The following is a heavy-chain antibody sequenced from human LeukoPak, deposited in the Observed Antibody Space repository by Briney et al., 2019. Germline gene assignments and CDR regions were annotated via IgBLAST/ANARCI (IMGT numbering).Heavy chain of an antibody. J-gene: IGHJ4*02. CDR1: GYTFTGYY. D-gene: IGHD3-10*01. CDR3: ARDSGYYYGSGSPYWYFDY. CDR2: INPSGGST. Sequence: ASVKVSCKASGYTFTGYYMHWVRQAPGQGLEWMGIINPSGGSTSYAQKFQGRVTMTRDTSISTAYMELSRLRSDDTAVYYCARDSGYYYGSGSPYWYFDYWGQGTLVTVSS. V-gene: IGHV1-46*01.